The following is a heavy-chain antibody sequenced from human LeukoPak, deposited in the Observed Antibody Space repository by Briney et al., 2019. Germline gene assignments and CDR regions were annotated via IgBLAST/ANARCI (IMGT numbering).Heavy chain of an antibody. V-gene: IGHV4-31*03. CDR3: ARSFSGWYGLDAFDI. Sequence: SQTLSLTCTVSGGSISSGGYYWSWIRQHPGKGLEWIGYIYYSGSTYYNPSLKSRVTVSVDTSKNQFSLKLSSVTAADTAVYYCARSFSGWYGLDAFDIWGQGTMVTVSS. CDR2: IYYSGST. D-gene: IGHD6-19*01. J-gene: IGHJ3*02. CDR1: GGSISSGGYY.